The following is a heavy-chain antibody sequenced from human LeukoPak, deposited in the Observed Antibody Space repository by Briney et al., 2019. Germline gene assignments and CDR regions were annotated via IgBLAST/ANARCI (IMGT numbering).Heavy chain of an antibody. Sequence: ASVTVCFKASGYTFTGYYIHWVRQAPGQGLGLMGWINPDRGGTKYYQTFQGRVTMTRDTAISTAYMELRRLTFDDTAADYYARVDPRSWELHPYWGQGTLVTVSS. J-gene: IGHJ4*02. CDR1: GYTFTGYY. CDR2: INPDRGGT. V-gene: IGHV1-2*02. D-gene: IGHD1-26*01. CDR3: ARVDPRSWELHPY.